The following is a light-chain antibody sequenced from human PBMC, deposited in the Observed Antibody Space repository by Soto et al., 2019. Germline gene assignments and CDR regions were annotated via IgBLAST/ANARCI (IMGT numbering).Light chain of an antibody. J-gene: IGKJ4*01. CDR1: QRVTSDF. CDR2: GAS. CDR3: PQYGRPPPT. Sequence: EIVRTQSPGTLSLSPGERATLSCRASQRVTSDFLAWYQQKPGQAPSLLIYGASNRASGVPDRFSGSGSGPDLTLTISRLETEDFGVYHCPQYGRPPPTFGGGTKV. V-gene: IGKV3-20*01.